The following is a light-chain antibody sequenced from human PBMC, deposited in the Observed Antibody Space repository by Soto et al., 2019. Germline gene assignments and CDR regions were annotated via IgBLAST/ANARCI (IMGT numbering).Light chain of an antibody. CDR3: QQSDSTLT. CDR2: AAS. Sequence: DIQMTQSPSSLSASVVDRVTIACRTSQGISTYLNWYQQKPGKAPELLIYAASSLQSGVPSRFSGSGSGTDSTLTISSLQPEDFATYYCQQSDSTLTFGQGTRLEI. J-gene: IGKJ5*01. CDR1: QGISTY. V-gene: IGKV1-39*01.